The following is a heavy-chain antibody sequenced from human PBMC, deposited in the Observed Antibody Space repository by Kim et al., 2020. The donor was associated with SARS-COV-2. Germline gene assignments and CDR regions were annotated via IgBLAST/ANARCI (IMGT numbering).Heavy chain of an antibody. Sequence: TSHQDFVKRRFTVSRENAKNTLYLQMNSLRAEDTAVYYCTTLTIATPVDYWGQGTLITVSS. CDR3: TTLTIATPVDY. D-gene: IGHD2-15*01. CDR2: T. J-gene: IGHJ4*02. V-gene: IGHV3-74*01.